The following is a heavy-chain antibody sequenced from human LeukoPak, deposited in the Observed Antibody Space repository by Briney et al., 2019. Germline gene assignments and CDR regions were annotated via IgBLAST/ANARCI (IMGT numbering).Heavy chain of an antibody. CDR3: ARDSGMIAAAVTVDY. V-gene: IGHV1-2*02. Sequence: ASVKVSCKASGYTFTGYYMHWVRQAPGQGLEWMGWINPNSGGTNYAQKFQGRVNMTRDTSISTPYMELSRLRSDDTAVYYCARDSGMIAAAVTVDYWGQGTLVTVSS. CDR2: INPNSGGT. J-gene: IGHJ4*02. CDR1: GYTFTGYY. D-gene: IGHD6-13*01.